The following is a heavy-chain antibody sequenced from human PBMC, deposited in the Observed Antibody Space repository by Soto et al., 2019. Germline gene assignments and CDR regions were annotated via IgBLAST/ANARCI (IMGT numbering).Heavy chain of an antibody. D-gene: IGHD6-19*01. Sequence: QVQLVQSGAEVKKPGASVKVSCKASGYTFTSYGISWVRQAPGQGLEWMGWISAYNGNTNYAQKLQGRVTMTTDTTTISAHMELRSLRSDDTAVYYCASPSPKFAVAGTTDFDIWGHGTMVTVAS. CDR3: ASPSPKFAVAGTTDFDI. V-gene: IGHV1-18*01. CDR1: GYTFTSYG. J-gene: IGHJ3*02. CDR2: ISAYNGNT.